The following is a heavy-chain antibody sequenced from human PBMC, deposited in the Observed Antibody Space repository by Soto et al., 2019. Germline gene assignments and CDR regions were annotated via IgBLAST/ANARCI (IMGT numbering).Heavy chain of an antibody. D-gene: IGHD3-3*01. V-gene: IGHV3-23*01. CDR3: AKRFPLFGKVKLSPDFAY. CDR2: ISYSGTTT. J-gene: IGHJ4*02. CDR1: GFTFSSHA. Sequence: EVQLLESGGGLVQPEGSLRLSCAASGFTFSSHAMSWVRQAPGKGLEWVSAISYSGTTTYYAESVKGRFTISRDNSKNQLYLQMNSLRGEDTALYYCAKRFPLFGKVKLSPDFAYLGQGTLVTVYS.